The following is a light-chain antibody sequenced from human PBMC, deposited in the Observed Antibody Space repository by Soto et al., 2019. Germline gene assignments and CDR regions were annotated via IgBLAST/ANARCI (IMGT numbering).Light chain of an antibody. J-gene: IGKJ4*01. CDR3: QQRYDWPLT. V-gene: IGKV3-11*01. CDR1: QTVYNY. Sequence: EIVLTQSPATLSLSPGERATLSCRASQTVYNYLVWYQQRPGQAPRLLISDASNRATGIPARFSGSGSGTDFPLTINSLEPEHLAIYFCQQRYDWPLTFGGGSKIEMK. CDR2: DAS.